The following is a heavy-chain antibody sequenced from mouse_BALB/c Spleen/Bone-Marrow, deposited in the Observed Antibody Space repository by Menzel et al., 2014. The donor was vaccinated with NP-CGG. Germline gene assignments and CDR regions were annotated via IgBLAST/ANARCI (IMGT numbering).Heavy chain of an antibody. CDR3: ARGWLLSWFAY. J-gene: IGHJ3*01. Sequence: VQLQQSGPELVKPGASVKISCKASGYTFSDYNMHWVKQSHGKSLEWIGNIYPYNGGTGYNHKFKRKATLTVDNSSSTAYMELRSLTSEGSAVYHCARGWLLSWFAYWGQGTLVTVSA. CDR1: GYTFSDYN. V-gene: IGHV1S29*02. CDR2: IYPYNGGT. D-gene: IGHD2-3*01.